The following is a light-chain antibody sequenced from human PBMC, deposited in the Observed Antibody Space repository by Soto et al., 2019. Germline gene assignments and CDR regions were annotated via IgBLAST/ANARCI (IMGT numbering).Light chain of an antibody. CDR3: SSYTSSSVV. V-gene: IGLV2-14*01. J-gene: IGLJ2*01. CDR1: SSDVGGYNY. Sequence: QSALTHPASVSGSPGQSITISCTGTSSDVGGYNYVSWYQQHPGKAPKLMIYDVSNRPSGVSNRFSGSKSGNTASLTISGLPAEDEADYYCSSYTSSSVVFGGGTKLTVL. CDR2: DVS.